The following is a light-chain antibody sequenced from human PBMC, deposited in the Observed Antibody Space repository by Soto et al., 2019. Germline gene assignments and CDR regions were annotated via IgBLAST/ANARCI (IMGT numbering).Light chain of an antibody. V-gene: IGLV1-47*01. CDR1: SSNIGTNH. Sequence: QPVLTQPPSASGTPGQRVIISCSGSSSNIGTNHVYWYQQSPGMAPKLLIYKNNQRPSGVPERFSGSKSGTSASLAISGLRSEDEADYYCAAWDDTLSGGVFGGGTKLTVL. J-gene: IGLJ3*02. CDR2: KNN. CDR3: AAWDDTLSGGV.